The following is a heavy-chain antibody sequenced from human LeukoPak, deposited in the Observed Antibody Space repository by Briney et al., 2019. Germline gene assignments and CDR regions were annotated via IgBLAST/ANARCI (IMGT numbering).Heavy chain of an antibody. CDR2: IYPGDSDT. CDR3: ARSFAHVERYYFDY. J-gene: IGHJ4*02. V-gene: IGHV5-51*01. CDR1: GYSFISYW. D-gene: IGHD1-1*01. Sequence: GESLKISCKGSGYSFISYWIGWVRQVPGKGLEWMGIIYPGDSDTTYSPSFQGQVTISADKSINTAYLQWRSLKASDTAMYYCARSFAHVERYYFDYWGQGTLVSVSS.